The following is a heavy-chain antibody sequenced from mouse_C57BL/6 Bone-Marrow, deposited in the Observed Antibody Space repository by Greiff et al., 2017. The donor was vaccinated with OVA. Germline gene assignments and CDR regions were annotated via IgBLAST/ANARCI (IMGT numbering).Heavy chain of an antibody. CDR3: ARHYSSSYAMDY. J-gene: IGHJ4*01. D-gene: IGHD2-5*01. V-gene: IGHV1-76*01. CDR1: GYTFTDYY. CDR2: IYPGSGNT. Sequence: VQRVESGAELVRPGASVKLSCKASGYTFTDYYINWVKQRPGQGLEWIARIYPGSGNTYYNEKFKGKATLTAEKSSSTAYMQLSSLTSEDSAVYFCARHYSSSYAMDYWGQGTSVTVSS.